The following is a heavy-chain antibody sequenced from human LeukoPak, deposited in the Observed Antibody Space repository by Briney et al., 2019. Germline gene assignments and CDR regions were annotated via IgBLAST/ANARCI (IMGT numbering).Heavy chain of an antibody. CDR2: IYYSGST. CDR3: GSRVGSIGSKDY. J-gene: IGHJ4*02. Sequence: PSETLSLTCTVSGGSISSSSYYWGWIRQPPGKGLEWIGSIYYSGSTYYNPSLKGRVTIAVVTSKNQFSLQLSSVPAAGAVVYYWGSRVGSIGSKDYWGQGTLVTVSS. V-gene: IGHV4-39*01. D-gene: IGHD2-15*01. CDR1: GGSISSSSYY.